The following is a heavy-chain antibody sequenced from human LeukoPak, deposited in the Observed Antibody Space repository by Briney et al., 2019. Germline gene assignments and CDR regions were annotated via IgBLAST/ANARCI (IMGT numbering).Heavy chain of an antibody. J-gene: IGHJ4*02. D-gene: IGHD3-10*01. V-gene: IGHV4-31*03. CDR2: IYYSGST. CDR1: GGSISSGGYY. Sequence: SETLSLTCTVSGGSISSGGYYWSWIRQHPGKGLEWIGYIYYSGSTYYNPSLKSRVTISVDTSKNQFSLKLSSVTAADTAVYYCARGSVRGVTEIDYWGQGTLVTVSS. CDR3: ARGSVRGVTEIDY.